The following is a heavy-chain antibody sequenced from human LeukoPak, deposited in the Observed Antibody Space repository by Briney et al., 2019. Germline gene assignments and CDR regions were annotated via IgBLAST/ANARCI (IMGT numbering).Heavy chain of an antibody. CDR1: RFSFSIYG. CDR3: AKDLHGAFDY. V-gene: IGHV3-23*01. D-gene: IGHD3-10*01. J-gene: IGHJ4*02. CDR2: ISANGINT. Sequence: PGGTLRLSCAASRFSFSIYGMSWVRQAPGKGLHWLSAISANGINTYYADSVKGRFTISRDNSKNTLYLHMHSLRADDTALYYCAKDLHGAFDYWGQGILVTVSS.